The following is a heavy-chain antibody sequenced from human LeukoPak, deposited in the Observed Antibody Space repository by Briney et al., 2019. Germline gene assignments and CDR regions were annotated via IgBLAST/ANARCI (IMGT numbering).Heavy chain of an antibody. CDR1: GGSISSSSYY. Sequence: SETLSLTCTVSGGSISSSSYYWGWIRQPPGKGLEWIGSIYCSGSTYYNPSLKSRVTISVDTSKNQFSLKLSSVTAADTAVYYCARHSSGWYDDYWGQGTLVTVSS. CDR3: ARHSSGWYDDY. J-gene: IGHJ4*02. CDR2: IYCSGST. V-gene: IGHV4-39*01. D-gene: IGHD6-19*01.